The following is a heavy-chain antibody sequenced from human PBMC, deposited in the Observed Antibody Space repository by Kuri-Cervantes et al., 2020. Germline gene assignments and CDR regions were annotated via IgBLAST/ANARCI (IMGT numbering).Heavy chain of an antibody. Sequence: GGSLRLSCAASGFTFSDYYMSWIRQAPGKGLEWVSSISSSSSYIYYADSVKGRFTISRDNAKNSLYLQMNSLRAEDTAVYYCARDGGSGSLDYYYYMDVWGKGTTVTVSS. CDR2: ISSSSSYI. D-gene: IGHD3-10*01. J-gene: IGHJ6*03. CDR1: GFTFSDYY. CDR3: ARDGGSGSLDYYYYMDV. V-gene: IGHV3-11*06.